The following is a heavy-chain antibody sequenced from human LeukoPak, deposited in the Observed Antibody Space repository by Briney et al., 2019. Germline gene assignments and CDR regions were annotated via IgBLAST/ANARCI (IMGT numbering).Heavy chain of an antibody. D-gene: IGHD3-10*01. CDR3: ASRVAGAPNYYGMDV. CDR2: IIPIFGTA. V-gene: IGHV1-69*06. J-gene: IGHJ6*04. Sequence: SVKVSCKASGGTFSSYAISWVRQAPGQGLEWIGGIIPIFGTANYAQKFQGRVTITADKSTSTAYMELSSLRSEDTAVYYCASRVAGAPNYYGMDVWGKGTTVTVSS. CDR1: GGTFSSYA.